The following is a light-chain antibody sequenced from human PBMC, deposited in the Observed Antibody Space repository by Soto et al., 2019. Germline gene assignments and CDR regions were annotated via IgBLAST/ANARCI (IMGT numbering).Light chain of an antibody. J-gene: IGKJ1*01. V-gene: IGKV1-6*01. CDR2: AAP. CDR1: PGSRNE. Sequence: AIQMTLSPPSLAAALGDRLAVTCRARPGSRNELSWLQQRPGNAPTLLIAAAPRPQSGLPARFSCRGSGTDFTPTIRSLQPEDFATCYGLQDYDYPRTFR. CDR3: LQDYDYPRT.